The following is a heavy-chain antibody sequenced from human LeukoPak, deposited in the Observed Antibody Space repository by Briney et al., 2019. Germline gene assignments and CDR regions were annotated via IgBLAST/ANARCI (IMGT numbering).Heavy chain of an antibody. J-gene: IGHJ5*02. CDR1: GYSIRNGYN. Sequence: PSETLSLTCTVSGYSIRNGYNWGWIRLSPRKGLEWLGSIYQSGSTYDNPSLKSRVTLSIDTSKNQFSLKLSSVTAADTAVYYCARHVRKRGIAVAGSPGWFDPWGQGTLVTVSS. CDR3: ARHVRKRGIAVAGSPGWFDP. CDR2: IYQSGST. V-gene: IGHV4-38-2*02. D-gene: IGHD6-19*01.